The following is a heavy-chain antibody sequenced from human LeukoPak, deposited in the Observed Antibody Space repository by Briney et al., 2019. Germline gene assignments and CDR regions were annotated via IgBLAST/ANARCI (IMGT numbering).Heavy chain of an antibody. Sequence: GGSLRLSCAASGFTFSSYAMSWVRQAPGKGLEWVSAISGSGGSTYYADSVKGRFTISRDNSKNTLYLQMNSLRAEDTAVYYCALDIVVVPAATYFDYWGQGTLVTVSS. J-gene: IGHJ4*02. V-gene: IGHV3-23*01. CDR3: ALDIVVVPAATYFDY. CDR1: GFTFSSYA. CDR2: ISGSGGST. D-gene: IGHD2-2*01.